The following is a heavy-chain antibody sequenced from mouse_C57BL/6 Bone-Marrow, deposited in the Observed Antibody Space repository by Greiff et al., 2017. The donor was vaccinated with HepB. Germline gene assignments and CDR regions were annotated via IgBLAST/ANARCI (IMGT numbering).Heavy chain of an antibody. Sequence: VQLQQSGPELVKPGASVKIPCKASGYTFTDYNMDWVKQSHGKSLEWIGDINPNNGGTIYNQKFKGKATLTVDKSSSTAYMELRSLTSEDTAVYYCARWAVVAHYYAMDYWGQGTSVTVSS. D-gene: IGHD1-1*01. CDR2: INPNNGGT. CDR3: ARWAVVAHYYAMDY. J-gene: IGHJ4*01. V-gene: IGHV1-18*01. CDR1: GYTFTDYN.